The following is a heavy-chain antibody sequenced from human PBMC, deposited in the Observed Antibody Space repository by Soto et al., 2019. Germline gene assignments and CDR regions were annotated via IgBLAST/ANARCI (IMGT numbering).Heavy chain of an antibody. CDR3: ASERRITMVRGAYYYMDV. D-gene: IGHD3-10*01. V-gene: IGHV1-18*01. Sequence: QVQLVQSGAEVKKPGASVKVSCKASGYTFTSYGISWVRQAPGQGLEWMGWISAYNGNTNYAQKLQGRVPMTTDTSTSTAYMELRSLRSDDTAVYYCASERRITMVRGAYYYMDVWGKGTTVTVSS. J-gene: IGHJ6*03. CDR2: ISAYNGNT. CDR1: GYTFTSYG.